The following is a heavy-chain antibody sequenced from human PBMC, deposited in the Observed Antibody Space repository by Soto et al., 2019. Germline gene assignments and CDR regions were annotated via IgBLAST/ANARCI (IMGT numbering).Heavy chain of an antibody. J-gene: IGHJ6*02. CDR1: GDSVSSNSAA. Sequence: SQTLSLTCAISGDSVSSNSAAWNWIRQSPSRGLEWLGRTYYRSKWYNDYAVSVKSRITINPDTSKNQFSLQLNSVTPEDTAVYYCARLEDIVVVPAAITYGMDVWGQGTTVT. V-gene: IGHV6-1*01. D-gene: IGHD2-2*02. CDR3: ARLEDIVVVPAAITYGMDV. CDR2: TYYRSKWYN.